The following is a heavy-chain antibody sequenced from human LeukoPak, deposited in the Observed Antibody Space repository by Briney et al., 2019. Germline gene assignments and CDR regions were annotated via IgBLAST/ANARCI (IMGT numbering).Heavy chain of an antibody. CDR1: GFTFSSYS. Sequence: PGGSLRLSCAASGFTFSSYSMNWVRQAPGKGLEWVSSISSSSSYIYYAVSGKGRFTISRDNAKDSLYLQMNSLRAEDTALYYCARSSIAAASSSFDYWGQGTLVTVSS. CDR3: ARSSIAAASSSFDY. CDR2: ISSSSSYI. J-gene: IGHJ4*02. V-gene: IGHV3-21*01. D-gene: IGHD6-13*01.